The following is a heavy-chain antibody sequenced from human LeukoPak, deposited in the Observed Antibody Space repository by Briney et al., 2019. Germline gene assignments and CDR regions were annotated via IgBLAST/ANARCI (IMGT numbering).Heavy chain of an antibody. CDR1: GFTFSAYA. Sequence: GGSLRLSCAASGFTFSAYAMSWVRQAPGKGLEWVSTISAVGGSTYYADSVKGRFTISRDNAKNTLYLQMNSLRAEDTAVYYCARFERRSNYFDYWGQGTLVTVSS. D-gene: IGHD1-1*01. CDR2: ISAVGGST. CDR3: ARFERRSNYFDY. J-gene: IGHJ4*02. V-gene: IGHV3-23*01.